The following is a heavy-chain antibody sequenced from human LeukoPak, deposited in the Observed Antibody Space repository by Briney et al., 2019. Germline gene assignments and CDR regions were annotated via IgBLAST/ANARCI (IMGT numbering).Heavy chain of an antibody. CDR2: ISYDGSNK. V-gene: IGHV3-30*04. CDR1: GFTFSSYP. Sequence: PGGSLRLSCAASGFTFSSYPMHWVRQAPGKGLEWVAVISYDGSNKYYADSVKGRFTISRDNSKNTLYLQMNSLRAEDTAVYYCARAGKTDAFDIWGQGTMVTVSS. D-gene: IGHD6-19*01. J-gene: IGHJ3*02. CDR3: ARAGKTDAFDI.